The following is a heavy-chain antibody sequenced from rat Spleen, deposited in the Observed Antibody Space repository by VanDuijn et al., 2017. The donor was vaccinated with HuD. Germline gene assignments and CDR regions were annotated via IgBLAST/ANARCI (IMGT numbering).Heavy chain of an antibody. CDR3: TRQVNYPGITRPFDY. Sequence: EVQLVESGGGLVQPGRSLKLSCPAPGFTFSNYGMAWVRQAPTKGLEWVASITNSGGSTYYRDSVKGRFTISRDNAKSTLYLQMDSLRSEDTATYYCTRQVNYPGITRPFDYWGQGVMVTVSS. CDR2: ITNSGGST. V-gene: IGHV5S13*01. D-gene: IGHD1-4*01. CDR1: GFTFSNYG. J-gene: IGHJ2*01.